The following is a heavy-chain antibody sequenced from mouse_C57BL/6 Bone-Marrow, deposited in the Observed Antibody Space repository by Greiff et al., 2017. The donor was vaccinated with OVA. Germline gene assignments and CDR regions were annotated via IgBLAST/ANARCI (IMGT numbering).Heavy chain of an antibody. D-gene: IGHD2-4*01. V-gene: IGHV1-64*01. J-gene: IGHJ2*01. Sequence: VQLQQPGAELVKPGASVKLSCKASGYTFTSYWMHWVKQRPGQGLEWIGMIHPNSGSTNYNEKFKSKATLTVDKSSSTAYMQLSSLTSEDSAVYYCARSTMIIHYFDYWGQGTTLTVSS. CDR1: GYTFTSYW. CDR2: IHPNSGST. CDR3: ARSTMIIHYFDY.